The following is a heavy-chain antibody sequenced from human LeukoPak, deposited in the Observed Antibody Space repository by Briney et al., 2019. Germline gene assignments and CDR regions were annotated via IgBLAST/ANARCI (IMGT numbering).Heavy chain of an antibody. Sequence: GASVKVSCKTSGGTFTSDAISWVRQAPGQGLEWMGGIIHIFDSPNYAQKFQGRVTITADKSTSTAYMELSSLRSEDTAVYYCARGGDGYNPIYFDYWGQGTLVTVSS. CDR3: ARGGDGYNPIYFDY. CDR2: IIHIFDSP. CDR1: GGTFTSDA. V-gene: IGHV1-69*06. J-gene: IGHJ4*02. D-gene: IGHD5-24*01.